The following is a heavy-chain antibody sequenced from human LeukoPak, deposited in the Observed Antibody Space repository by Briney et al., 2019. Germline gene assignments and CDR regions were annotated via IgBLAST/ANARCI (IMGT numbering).Heavy chain of an antibody. CDR1: GDSISDYY. V-gene: IGHV4-4*09. Sequence: PSETLSLTCTVSGDSISDYYWSWIRQPPGKGLEWIAYIYSTGTTKYNPSLKSRVTMSVDTSKNQISLKLHSVTAADTAIYYCARLRRADYSNHRGNFDYWGQGTLVPVSS. CDR3: ARLRRADYSNHRGNFDY. J-gene: IGHJ4*02. CDR2: IYSTGTT. D-gene: IGHD4-11*01.